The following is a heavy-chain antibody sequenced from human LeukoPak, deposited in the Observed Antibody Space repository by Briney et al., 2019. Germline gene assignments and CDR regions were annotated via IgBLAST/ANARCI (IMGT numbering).Heavy chain of an antibody. Sequence: PSETLSLTCAVSGYSISSGYYWGWIRQPPGKGLAWIGSIYHSGSTYYNPSLKSRVTISVDTSKNQFSLKLSSVTAADTAVYYCATFYYYDSSGYYWDYWGQGTLVTVSS. J-gene: IGHJ4*02. CDR1: GYSISSGYY. V-gene: IGHV4-38-2*01. CDR3: ATFYYYDSSGYYWDY. D-gene: IGHD3-22*01. CDR2: IYHSGST.